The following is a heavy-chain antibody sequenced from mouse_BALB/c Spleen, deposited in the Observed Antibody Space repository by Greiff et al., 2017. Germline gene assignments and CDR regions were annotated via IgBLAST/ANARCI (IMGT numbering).Heavy chain of an antibody. Sequence: LMKPGASVKISCKATGYTFSSYWIEWVKQRPGHGLEWIGEILPGSGSTNYNEKFKGKATFTADTSSNTAYMQLSSLTSEDSAVYYCAVYDGHGGFAYWGQGTLVTVSA. J-gene: IGHJ3*01. V-gene: IGHV1-9*01. CDR3: AVYDGHGGFAY. CDR1: GYTFSSYW. D-gene: IGHD2-3*01. CDR2: ILPGSGST.